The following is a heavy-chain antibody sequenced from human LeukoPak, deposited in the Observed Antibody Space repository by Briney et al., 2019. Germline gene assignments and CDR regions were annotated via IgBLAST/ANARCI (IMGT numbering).Heavy chain of an antibody. Sequence: GGSLRLSCAASGFTFSNYAMHWVRQAPGKGLVWVSRINSDGSSTSYADSVKGRFTISRDNAKNTLYLQMNSLRAEDTAVYYCARDGWLRFWAYYYYYMDVWGKGTTVTISS. CDR1: GFTFSNYA. CDR3: ARDGWLRFWAYYYYYMDV. D-gene: IGHD5-12*01. J-gene: IGHJ6*03. V-gene: IGHV3-74*01. CDR2: INSDGSST.